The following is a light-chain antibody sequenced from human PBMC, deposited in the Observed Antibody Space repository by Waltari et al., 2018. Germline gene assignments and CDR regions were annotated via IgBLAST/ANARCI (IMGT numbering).Light chain of an antibody. J-gene: IGKJ4*01. CDR1: QSVSSY. CDR3: QQRSNWLT. V-gene: IGKV3-11*01. Sequence: EIVLTQSPATLSLSPGERATLSCRASQSVSSYLAWYQQKPGQAPRLLIYDASNRATCIPARFSGSGSGTDFTLTISSLEPEDFAVYYCQQRSNWLTFGGGTMVEIK. CDR2: DAS.